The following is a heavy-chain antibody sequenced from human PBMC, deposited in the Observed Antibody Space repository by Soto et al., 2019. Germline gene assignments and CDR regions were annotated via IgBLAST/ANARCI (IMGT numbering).Heavy chain of an antibody. V-gene: IGHV4-4*02. D-gene: IGHD4-17*01. CDR3: AREGGTTVTMFDY. Sequence: PSETLSHTWAVSGGSISSSSWWGCVGQPPGKGLEWIGEIYHSGSTNYNPSLKSRVTISVDKSKNQFSLKLSSVTAADTAVYYCAREGGTTVTMFDYWGQGTLVTVSS. CDR2: IYHSGST. CDR1: GGSISSSSW. J-gene: IGHJ4*02.